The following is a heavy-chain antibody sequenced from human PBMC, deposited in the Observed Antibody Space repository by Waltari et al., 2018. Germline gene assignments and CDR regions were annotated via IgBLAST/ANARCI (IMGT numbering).Heavy chain of an antibody. D-gene: IGHD3-9*01. Sequence: VQLEQSGTDVKKPGSSVRVSCQASGGAFVRISINWLRQAPGQGPEWMGAVIPIFSTPHYAQKMQGRLTISADASTDTVNMELTGLTSDDTAVYYCAKSMGDILTPFDSWGQGTLVTVSS. CDR1: GGAFVRIS. V-gene: IGHV1-69*01. CDR2: VIPIFSTP. CDR3: AKSMGDILTPFDS. J-gene: IGHJ4*02.